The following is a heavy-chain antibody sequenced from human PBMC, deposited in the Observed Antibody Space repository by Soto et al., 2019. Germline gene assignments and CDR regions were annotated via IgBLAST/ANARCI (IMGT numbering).Heavy chain of an antibody. Sequence: GGSLRLSCAASGFTFSSYAMHWVRQAPDKGLEWVAVISYDGSNKYYADSVKGRFTISRDNSKNTLYLQMNSLRAEDTAVYYCARGLNYYDSSGYAFDIWGQGTMVTVSS. CDR3: ARGLNYYDSSGYAFDI. CDR2: ISYDGSNK. V-gene: IGHV3-30-3*01. J-gene: IGHJ3*02. D-gene: IGHD3-22*01. CDR1: GFTFSSYA.